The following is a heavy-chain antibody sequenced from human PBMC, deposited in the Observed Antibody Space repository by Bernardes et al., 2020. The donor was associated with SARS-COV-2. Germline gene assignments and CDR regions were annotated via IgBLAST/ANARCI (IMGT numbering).Heavy chain of an antibody. CDR3: ASDRPNFRPSGTALDY. J-gene: IGHJ4*02. CDR1: VYIFSTYG. V-gene: IGHV1-18*01. CDR2: ISAYNKDT. D-gene: IGHD1-1*01. Sequence: ASVKVSCKSSVYIFSTYGLAWVRQAPGQGLEGMGLISAYNKDTNFAQKLQGRVTMPTDTSPSTAYMERMNLRSDETAVYYCASDRPNFRPSGTALDYWGQGTMVTVSS.